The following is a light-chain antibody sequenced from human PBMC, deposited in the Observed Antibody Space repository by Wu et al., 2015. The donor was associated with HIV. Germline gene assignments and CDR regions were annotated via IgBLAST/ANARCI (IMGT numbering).Light chain of an antibody. J-gene: IGKJ4*01. CDR1: QSISNW. Sequence: DIQMTQSPSTLSASVGDRVTITCRASQSISNWLAWYQQKPGKAPKLLISKASSLESGVPSRFSGSGSGTEFTLTISSLQPEDFATYYCQQYNSYSLTFGGGTKLEI. V-gene: IGKV1-5*03. CDR2: KAS. CDR3: QQYNSYSLT.